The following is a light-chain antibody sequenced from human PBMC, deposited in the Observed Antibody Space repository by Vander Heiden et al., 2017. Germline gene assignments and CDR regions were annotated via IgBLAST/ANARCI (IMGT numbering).Light chain of an antibody. CDR1: QSISSY. V-gene: IGKV1-39*01. Sequence: SPSSLSASVGDRVTITCRASQSISSYLNWYQQKPRKAPKLLIYAASSLQSGVPSRFSGSGSGTDFTLTISSLQPEDFATYYCQQSYSTPDMYTFGQGTKLEIK. CDR3: QQSYSTPDMYT. CDR2: AAS. J-gene: IGKJ2*01.